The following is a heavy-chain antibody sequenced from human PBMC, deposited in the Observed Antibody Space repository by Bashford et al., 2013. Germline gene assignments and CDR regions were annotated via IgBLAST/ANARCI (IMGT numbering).Heavy chain of an antibody. J-gene: IGHJ6*02. CDR1: GGSFSGYY. CDR2: INRSGST. V-gene: IGHV4-34*01. CDR3: ARPQYNVRGSMDV. D-gene: IGHD1-14*01. Sequence: SETLSLTCAVYGGSFSGYYWSWIRQSPGKGLEWIGEINRSGSTNYNPSLKSRVTISEDTSKNQFSLKLSSVTAADTAVYYCARPQYNVRGSMDVWGQGTTVTVSS.